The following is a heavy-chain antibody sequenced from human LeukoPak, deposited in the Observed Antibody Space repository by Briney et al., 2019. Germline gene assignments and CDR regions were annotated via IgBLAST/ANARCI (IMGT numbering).Heavy chain of an antibody. V-gene: IGHV5-51*01. D-gene: IGHD6-13*01. Sequence: GESLKISCQGSGYSFTNYWIAWVRQMPGKGLEWMGIIYPGDSDARYSPSFQGQVTISADKSISTAYLQWGSLRASDTAIYYCARDLEITSAGAPLGYWGQGTLVTVSS. CDR3: ARDLEITSAGAPLGY. J-gene: IGHJ4*02. CDR1: GYSFTNYW. CDR2: IYPGDSDA.